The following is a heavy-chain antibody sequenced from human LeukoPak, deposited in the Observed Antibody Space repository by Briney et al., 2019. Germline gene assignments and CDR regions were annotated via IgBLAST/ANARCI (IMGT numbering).Heavy chain of an antibody. D-gene: IGHD2-15*01. J-gene: IGHJ4*02. CDR3: ASQVYCSAGSCYSNF. Sequence: PSETLSLTCTVSGGSISSRTYFWGWIRQPPGKGLEWIGNIYYSSWSTHYNPSLKSRVTISVDTSKNQFSLKLSSVTAADTAVYYCASQVYCSAGSCYSNFWGQGTLVTVSS. V-gene: IGHV4-39*01. CDR2: IYYSSWST. CDR1: GGSISSRTYF.